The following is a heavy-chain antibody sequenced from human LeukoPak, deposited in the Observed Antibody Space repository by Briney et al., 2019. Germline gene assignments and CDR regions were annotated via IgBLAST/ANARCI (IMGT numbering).Heavy chain of an antibody. D-gene: IGHD3-3*01. CDR1: GFTFTTNS. V-gene: IGHV3-48*01. J-gene: IGHJ5*02. Sequence: PGGSLRLSCAASGFTFTTNSMNWVRQAPGKGLEWVSYISSSSRTTYYADSVKGRFTISRDNAKNSLYLQMNSLRAEDTAVYYCARDRSGDDDFWSCYYTNYFDPWGQGTLVTVSS. CDR2: ISSSSRTT. CDR3: ARDRSGDDDFWSCYYTNYFDP.